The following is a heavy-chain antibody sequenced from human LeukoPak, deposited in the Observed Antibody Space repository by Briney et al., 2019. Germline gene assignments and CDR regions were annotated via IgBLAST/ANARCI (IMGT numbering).Heavy chain of an antibody. CDR3: ARDSSYAFDI. D-gene: IGHD6-6*01. Sequence: PGGSLRLSCAASGFTFSSYSMNWVRQAPGKGLEWVSYISNSAMYYADSVRGRFTISRDSAKNSLYLQMNSLRDEDTAVYYCARDSSYAFDIWSQGTLVTVSS. V-gene: IGHV3-48*02. J-gene: IGHJ3*02. CDR2: ISNSAM. CDR1: GFTFSSYS.